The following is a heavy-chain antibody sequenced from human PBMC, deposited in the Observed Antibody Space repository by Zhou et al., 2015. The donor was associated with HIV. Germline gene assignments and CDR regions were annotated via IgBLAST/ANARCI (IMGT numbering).Heavy chain of an antibody. CDR3: ARGTLLGFYDSTYLDY. V-gene: IGHV1-8*02. CDR1: GYTFTNSD. J-gene: IGHJ4*02. Sequence: QVQLVQSGAEVKKPGASVRVSCRASGYTFTNSDINWVRQAPGQGLEWMGWMNPNSGNTACAQKFKDRVTMTRNTSINTAYMELRSLRFEDTAIYYCARGTLLGFYDSTYLDYWGQGTLATVSS. CDR2: MNPNSGNT. D-gene: IGHD2/OR15-2a*01.